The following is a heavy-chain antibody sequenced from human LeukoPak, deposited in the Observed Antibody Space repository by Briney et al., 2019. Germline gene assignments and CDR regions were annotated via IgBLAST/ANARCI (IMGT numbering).Heavy chain of an antibody. Sequence: TEGSLRLSCAVSGFTFSSYAMSWVRQAPGKGLEWVSALSGSGDSTYYADSVKGRFTFSRDNSKNTLFLQMNSLRAEDTAIYYCAKEKALPRAGIDYWGQGTLVTVSS. J-gene: IGHJ4*02. V-gene: IGHV3-23*01. CDR2: LSGSGDST. CDR1: GFTFSSYA. CDR3: AKEKALPRAGIDY. D-gene: IGHD1-14*01.